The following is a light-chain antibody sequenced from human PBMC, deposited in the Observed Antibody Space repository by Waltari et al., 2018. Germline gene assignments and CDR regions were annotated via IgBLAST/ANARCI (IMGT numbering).Light chain of an antibody. Sequence: EIVLTQSPGTLSLSPGERATPSCRASQSVSRALAWDQQKPGQAPRLLIYGASSRATGISDRFSGSGSGTDFSLTISRLEPEDFAVYYCQHYVRLPATFGQGTKVEIK. CDR2: GAS. CDR3: QHYVRLPAT. J-gene: IGKJ1*01. V-gene: IGKV3-20*01. CDR1: QSVSRA.